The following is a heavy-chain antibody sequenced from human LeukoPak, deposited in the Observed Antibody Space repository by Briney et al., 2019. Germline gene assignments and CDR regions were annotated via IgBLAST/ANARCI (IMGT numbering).Heavy chain of an antibody. D-gene: IGHD6-19*01. V-gene: IGHV4-39*07. CDR3: ARGSAVAAKDY. CDR2: IYYSGST. J-gene: IGHJ4*02. Sequence: SETLSLTCTVAGGSISSSSYYSGWIRQPPGKGLEWIGSIYYSGSTYYNPSLKSRVTISVDTSKNQFSLKLSSVTAADTAVYYCARGSAVAAKDYWGQGTLVTVSS. CDR1: GGSISSSSYY.